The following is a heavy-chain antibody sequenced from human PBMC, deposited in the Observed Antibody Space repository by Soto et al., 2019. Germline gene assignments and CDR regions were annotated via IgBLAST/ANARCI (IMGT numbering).Heavy chain of an antibody. J-gene: IGHJ6*02. CDR2: ISNDGSIQ. D-gene: IGHD3-22*01. CDR1: GFTFSSYG. Sequence: GGSLRLSCAASGFTFSSYGMHWVRQAPGKGLEWVTIISNDGSIQYYGDSVKGRFTVSRDNSKNTLFLEVNSLTAEDTATYYCAKDRRDSSGTCSRCFGMDVWGQGTTVTVSS. CDR3: AKDRRDSSGTCSRCFGMDV. V-gene: IGHV3-30*18.